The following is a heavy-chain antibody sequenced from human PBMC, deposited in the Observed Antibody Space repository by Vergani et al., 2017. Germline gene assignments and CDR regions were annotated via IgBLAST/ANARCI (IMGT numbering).Heavy chain of an antibody. CDR2: IYYSGST. Sequence: QVQLQESGPGLVKPSQTLSLTCTVSGGSISSGGYYWSWIRQHPGKGLEWIGYIYYSGSTYYHPSLKSRVTISVDTSKNQFSLKLSSVTAADTAVYYCARTSVDYYYYGMDVWGQGTTVTVSS. V-gene: IGHV4-31*03. CDR3: ARTSVDYYYYGMDV. CDR1: GGSISSGGYY. D-gene: IGHD2-2*01. J-gene: IGHJ6*02.